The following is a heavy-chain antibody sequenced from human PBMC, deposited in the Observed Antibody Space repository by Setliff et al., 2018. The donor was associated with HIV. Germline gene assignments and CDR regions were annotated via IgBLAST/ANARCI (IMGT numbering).Heavy chain of an antibody. CDR3: ARVRCSGANCFNWFDF. V-gene: IGHV1-3*01. J-gene: IGHJ5*01. CDR1: GYSFSNFA. CDR2: INAGSGNT. Sequence: ASVKVSCKASGYSFSNFAIHWVRQAPGQRLEWLGWINAGSGNTRYTQKFQDRLTITRDTSARTVYMELSSLKSEDTAVYYCARVRCSGANCFNWFDFWGQGTPVTVSS. D-gene: IGHD2-15*01.